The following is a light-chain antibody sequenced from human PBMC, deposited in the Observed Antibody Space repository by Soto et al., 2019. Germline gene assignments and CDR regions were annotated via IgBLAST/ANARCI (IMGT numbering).Light chain of an antibody. Sequence: DIQMTQSPHSLSASVGDRVTITCRASQSISTSLNWYQHKPGKAPALLMYGASILQSGVPTRFSGRGSGTEFTLTISSLLPEDFATYYCQQTYRTPLTFGPGTKVDIK. J-gene: IGKJ3*01. CDR2: GAS. CDR3: QQTYRTPLT. CDR1: QSISTS. V-gene: IGKV1-39*01.